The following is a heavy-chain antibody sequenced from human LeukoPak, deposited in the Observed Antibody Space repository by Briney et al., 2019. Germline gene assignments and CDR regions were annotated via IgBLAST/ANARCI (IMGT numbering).Heavy chain of an antibody. Sequence: ASVKVSCKASGYTFTGYFVHWVRQAPGQGLEWMGWINPNSGGTNYAQKFQGRVTMTRDTSISTAYMELSRLRSDDTAVYYCARAGLAAAGSLRLIFDYWGQGTLVTVSS. CDR2: INPNSGGT. V-gene: IGHV1-2*02. CDR3: ARAGLAAAGSLRLIFDY. D-gene: IGHD6-13*01. CDR1: GYTFTGYF. J-gene: IGHJ4*02.